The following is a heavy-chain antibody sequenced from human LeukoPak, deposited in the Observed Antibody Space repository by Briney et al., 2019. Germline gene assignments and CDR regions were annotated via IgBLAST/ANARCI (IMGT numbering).Heavy chain of an antibody. J-gene: IGHJ6*03. CDR2: IYYSGST. Sequence: PSETLSLTCTVSGSSISSYYWSWIRQPPGRGLEWIGYIYYSGSTNYNPSLKSRVTISVDTSKNQFSLKLSSVTAADTAVYYCARHWSYYYYMEVWGKGTTVTVSS. CDR3: ARHWSYYYYMEV. V-gene: IGHV4-59*08. CDR1: GSSISSYY.